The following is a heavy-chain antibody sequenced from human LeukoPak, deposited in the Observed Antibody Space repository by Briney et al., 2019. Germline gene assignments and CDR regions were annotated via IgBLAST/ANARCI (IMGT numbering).Heavy chain of an antibody. V-gene: IGHV3-21*01. CDR3: ARDASGWSNWFDP. D-gene: IGHD6-19*01. CDR2: ISPTSNYI. J-gene: IGHJ5*02. CDR1: GFTFGDYA. Sequence: GGSLRLSCTASGFTFGDYAMSWFRQAPGKGLEWVSSISPTSNYIYYADSVEGRFTISRDNAKNSLYLQMNSLRAEDTAVYYCARDASGWSNWFDPWGQGTLVTVSS.